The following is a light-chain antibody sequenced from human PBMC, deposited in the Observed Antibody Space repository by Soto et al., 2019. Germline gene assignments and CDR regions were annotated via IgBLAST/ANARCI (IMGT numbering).Light chain of an antibody. J-gene: IGLJ2*01. CDR3: CSYAGSSIHVV. CDR1: SSDVGSYNL. CDR2: EVS. Sequence: QSVLTQPASVSGSPGQSITISCTGTSSDVGSYNLVSWYQQHPGKAPKLMIYEVSKRPSGVSNRFSGSKSGNTASLTISGLQAEDEADYYCCSYAGSSIHVVFGGGTKLTVL. V-gene: IGLV2-23*02.